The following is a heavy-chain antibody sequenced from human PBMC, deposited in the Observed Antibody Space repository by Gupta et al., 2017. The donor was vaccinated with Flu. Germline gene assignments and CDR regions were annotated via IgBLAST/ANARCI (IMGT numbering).Heavy chain of an antibody. CDR3: ARVRYNIMTAYEEVAY. CDR2: INPDSGGT. Sequence: YTFTAYYIHGMRQAPGQGLEWMGWINPDSGGTKSAQKFQGMVSMTRDTSISTAYMELSSLRADDTAVYFCARVRYNIMTAYEEVAYWGQGTLGTVSS. CDR1: YTFTAYY. V-gene: IGHV1-2*02. J-gene: IGHJ4*02. D-gene: IGHD3-9*01.